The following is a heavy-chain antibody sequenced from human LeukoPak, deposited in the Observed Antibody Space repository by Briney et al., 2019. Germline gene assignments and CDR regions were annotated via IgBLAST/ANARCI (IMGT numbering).Heavy chain of an antibody. Sequence: ASVKVSCKASGYTFTSYYMHWVRQAPGQGLEWMGIINPSGGSTSYAQKFQGRVTMTRDTSTSTVYMELSSLRSEDTAVYYCAKPLPGWFGELLDYFDYWGQGTLVTVSS. CDR1: GYTFTSYY. CDR3: AKPLPGWFGELLDYFDY. CDR2: INPSGGST. V-gene: IGHV1-46*01. D-gene: IGHD3-10*01. J-gene: IGHJ4*02.